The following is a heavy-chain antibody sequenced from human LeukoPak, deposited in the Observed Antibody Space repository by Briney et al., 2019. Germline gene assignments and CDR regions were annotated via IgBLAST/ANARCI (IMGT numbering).Heavy chain of an antibody. D-gene: IGHD5-12*01. V-gene: IGHV1-8*01. CDR1: GYTFTSYD. CDR3: ASASIVATALYFDY. J-gene: IGHJ4*02. Sequence: ASVKVSCNASGYTFTSYDINWVRQATGQGLEWMGWMNPNSGNTGYAQKFQGRVTMTRNTSISTAYMELSSLRSEDTAVYYCASASIVATALYFDYWGQGTLVTVSS. CDR2: MNPNSGNT.